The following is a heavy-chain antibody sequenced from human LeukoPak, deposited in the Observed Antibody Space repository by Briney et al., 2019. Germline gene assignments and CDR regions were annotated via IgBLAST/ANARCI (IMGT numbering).Heavy chain of an antibody. CDR2: ISYDGSKK. D-gene: IGHD6-19*01. Sequence: PGGSLRLSCAASGFTFSSYGMHWVRQAPGKGLEWVAVISYDGSKKYYADSVRGRFTISRDNSKNTLYLQMNSLRVEDTAVYYCAKEAGITVAGIWVPDAFDIWGQGTMVTVSS. J-gene: IGHJ3*02. V-gene: IGHV3-30*18. CDR3: AKEAGITVAGIWVPDAFDI. CDR1: GFTFSSYG.